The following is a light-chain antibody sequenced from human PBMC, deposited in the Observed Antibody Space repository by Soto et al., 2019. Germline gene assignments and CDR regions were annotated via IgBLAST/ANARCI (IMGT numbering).Light chain of an antibody. Sequence: ELVFTQSPATLSLSTGERATLSCRASQSVSSYLAWYQQRPGQAPRLLIYDASNRATGIPARFSGSGSGTDFTLTISSLEPEDFAVYYCQQRSNWPPITFGQGTRLEIK. CDR3: QQRSNWPPIT. V-gene: IGKV3-11*01. CDR1: QSVSSY. CDR2: DAS. J-gene: IGKJ5*01.